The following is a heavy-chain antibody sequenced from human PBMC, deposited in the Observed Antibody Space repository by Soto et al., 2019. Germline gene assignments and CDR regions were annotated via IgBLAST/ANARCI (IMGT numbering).Heavy chain of an antibody. CDR3: ARDRPAGY. Sequence: QVQLVQSGAEEKKPGASVKVSCKASGYTFTSYGMHWVRQAPGQRLEWMGWISAGNGNTKYSQKFQGRVTMTTYTSASAAPMELSSLRSEDTAVYYCARDRPAGYWGQGTLVTGFS. CDR1: GYTFTSYG. V-gene: IGHV1-3*05. J-gene: IGHJ4*02. CDR2: ISAGNGNT.